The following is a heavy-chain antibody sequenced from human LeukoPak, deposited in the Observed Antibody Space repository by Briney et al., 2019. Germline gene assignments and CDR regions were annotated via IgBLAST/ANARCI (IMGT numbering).Heavy chain of an antibody. J-gene: IGHJ4*02. CDR1: GFTFSSYA. CDR2: IYYSGST. V-gene: IGHV4-59*08. CDR3: ASSPDFCSGGSCYSDYFDY. D-gene: IGHD2-15*01. Sequence: SGGSLRLSCAASGFTFSSYAMSWIWQPPGKGLEWIGYIYYSGSTNYNPSLKSRVTISVDTSKNQFSLKLSSVTAADTAVYYCASSPDFCSGGSCYSDYFDYWGQGTLVTVSS.